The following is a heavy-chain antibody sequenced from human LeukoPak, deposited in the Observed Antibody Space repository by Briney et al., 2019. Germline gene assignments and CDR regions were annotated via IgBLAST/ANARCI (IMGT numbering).Heavy chain of an antibody. V-gene: IGHV3-9*01. CDR2: ISWNSGSI. Sequence: GGSLRLSCAASGFTFDDYAMHWVRQAPGKGLEWVSGISWNSGSIGYADSVKGRFTISRDNAKNSLYLQMNSLRAEDTALYYCAKGLKTMIAPHYGMDVWGKGTTVTVSS. D-gene: IGHD3-22*01. CDR3: AKGLKTMIAPHYGMDV. CDR1: GFTFDDYA. J-gene: IGHJ6*04.